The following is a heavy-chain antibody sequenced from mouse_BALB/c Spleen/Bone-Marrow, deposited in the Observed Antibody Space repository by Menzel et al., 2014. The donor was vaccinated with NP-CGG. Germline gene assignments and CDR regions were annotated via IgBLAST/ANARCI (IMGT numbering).Heavy chain of an antibody. CDR1: GFTFTDYY. D-gene: IGHD1-1*01. J-gene: IGHJ2*01. CDR2: IRNKAYGYTT. V-gene: IGHV7-3*02. Sequence: EVHLVESGGGLVQPGGSLRLSCAPSGFTFTDYYMNWVRQPPGKALEWLAFIRNKAYGYTTEYSASVKGRFTISRDNSQNILYLQMNTLRAEDSATYYCARDMGGLLFDSWGQGTTLSVSS. CDR3: ARDMGGLLFDS.